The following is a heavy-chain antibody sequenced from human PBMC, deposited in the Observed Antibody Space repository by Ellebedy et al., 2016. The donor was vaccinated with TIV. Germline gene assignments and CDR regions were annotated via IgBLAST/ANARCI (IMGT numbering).Heavy chain of an antibody. J-gene: IGHJ4*02. Sequence: GESLKISCAASGFTFSASAMHWVRQASGKGLEWVGRIRSKANSYATAYAASVKGRFTISRDDSKNTAYLQMNSLKTEDTAVYYCTSQPRIAVAGAGGDYWGQGTLVTVSS. CDR1: GFTFSASA. CDR3: TSQPRIAVAGAGGDY. V-gene: IGHV3-73*01. CDR2: IRSKANSYAT. D-gene: IGHD6-19*01.